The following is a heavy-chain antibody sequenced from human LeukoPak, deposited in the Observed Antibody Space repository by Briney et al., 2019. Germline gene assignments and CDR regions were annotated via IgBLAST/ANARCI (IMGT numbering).Heavy chain of an antibody. CDR3: AKARIAAALPADAFDI. V-gene: IGHV3-53*05. Sequence: GGSLRLSCAASGFTVSSNYMTWVRQAPGKGLEWVSILYSGGSAYYADSVKGRFTISRDNSKNTLYLQMNSLRAEDTAVYYCAKARIAAALPADAFDIWGQGTMVTVSS. D-gene: IGHD6-13*01. CDR1: GFTVSSNY. CDR2: LYSGGSA. J-gene: IGHJ3*02.